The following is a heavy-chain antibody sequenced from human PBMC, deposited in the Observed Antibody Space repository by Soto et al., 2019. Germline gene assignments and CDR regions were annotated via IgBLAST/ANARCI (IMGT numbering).Heavy chain of an antibody. CDR1: GGSISSYY. Sequence: SETLSLTCTVSGGSISSYYWSWIRQPPGKGLEWIGYIYYSGSTNYNPSLKSRVTISVDTSKNQFSLKLSSVTAADTAVYYCARSRKDTMVRGVTTPYYFDYWGQGTLVTVSS. V-gene: IGHV4-59*01. CDR2: IYYSGST. D-gene: IGHD3-10*01. J-gene: IGHJ4*02. CDR3: ARSRKDTMVRGVTTPYYFDY.